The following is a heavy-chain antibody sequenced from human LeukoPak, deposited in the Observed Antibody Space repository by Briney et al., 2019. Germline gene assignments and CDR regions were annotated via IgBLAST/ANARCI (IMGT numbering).Heavy chain of an antibody. CDR3: ARVKNVLRLNAFDI. J-gene: IGHJ3*02. Sequence: PSETLSLTCTVSGGSISSSSYYWGWIRQPPGKGLEWIGSIYYSGSTYYNPSFKSRVTISVDTSKNQFSLKLSSVTAADTAVYYCARVKNVLRLNAFDIWGQGTMVTVSS. V-gene: IGHV4-39*01. D-gene: IGHD3-3*01. CDR2: IYYSGST. CDR1: GGSISSSSYY.